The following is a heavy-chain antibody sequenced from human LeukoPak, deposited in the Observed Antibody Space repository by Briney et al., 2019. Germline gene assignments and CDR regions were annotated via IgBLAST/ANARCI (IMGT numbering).Heavy chain of an antibody. Sequence: SETLSLTCTVSGYSISSGYYWGWIRQPPGKGLEWIGSIYHSGSTYYNPSLKSRVTISVDTSKNQFSLKLSSVTAADTAVYYCARAGEITMIVVNYYYTDVWGKGTTVTVSS. V-gene: IGHV4-38-2*02. CDR2: IYHSGST. J-gene: IGHJ6*03. CDR1: GYSISSGYY. D-gene: IGHD3-22*01. CDR3: ARAGEITMIVVNYYYTDV.